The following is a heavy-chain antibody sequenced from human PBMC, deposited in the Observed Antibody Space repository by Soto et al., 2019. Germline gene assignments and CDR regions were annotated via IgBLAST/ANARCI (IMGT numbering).Heavy chain of an antibody. Sequence: QITLKESGPTLVKPTQTLTLTCTFSGFSLSTSGVGVGWIRQPPGKGLEWLALIYWDDDKRYSPSLKSRLTITKDTSKNQVVLTMTNVYPADTATYYCAHTRAIVVIVAEDEYFQHWGQGTLVTVSS. D-gene: IGHD3-22*01. CDR3: AHTRAIVVIVAEDEYFQH. CDR1: GFSLSTSGVG. V-gene: IGHV2-5*02. J-gene: IGHJ1*01. CDR2: IYWDDDK.